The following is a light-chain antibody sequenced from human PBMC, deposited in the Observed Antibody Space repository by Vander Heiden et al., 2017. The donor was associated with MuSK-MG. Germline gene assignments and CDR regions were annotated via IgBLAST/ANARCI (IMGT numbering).Light chain of an antibody. CDR3: QQYDNYSSS. CDR1: RSISTS. Sequence: DVQMTQSPSTLSASVGDRVTITCQASRSISTSLAWYQKKPEKAPKLLIYGVSTLHSGVPSRFSGSGSGTEFTLTIRGLQPDDVATYYCQQYDNYSSSFGQGTKLEI. J-gene: IGKJ2*01. CDR2: GVS. V-gene: IGKV1-5*03.